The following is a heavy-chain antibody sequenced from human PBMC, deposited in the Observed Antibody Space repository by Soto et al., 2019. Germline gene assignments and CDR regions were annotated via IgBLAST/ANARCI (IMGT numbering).Heavy chain of an antibody. J-gene: IGHJ6*02. CDR1: GGTFSSYT. CDR3: ARDPTTTVVTRMSYGMDV. CDR2: IIPILGIA. D-gene: IGHD4-17*01. Sequence: ASVKVSCKASGGTFSSYTISWVRQAPGQGLEWMGRIIPILGIANYAQKFQGRVTITADKSTSTAYMELNSLRAEDTAVYYCARDPTTTVVTRMSYGMDVWGQGTTVTVSS. V-gene: IGHV1-69*04.